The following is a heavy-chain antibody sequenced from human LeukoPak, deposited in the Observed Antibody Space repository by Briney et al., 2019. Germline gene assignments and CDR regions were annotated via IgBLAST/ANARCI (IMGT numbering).Heavy chain of an antibody. Sequence: SETLSLTCAVYGGSFSGYYWSWIRQPPGKGLEWIGEINHSGNTNYNPSLKSRVTISVDTSENQFSLKLSSVTAADASVYYCARGAAITGESRYWGQGTLVTVSS. CDR3: ARGAAITGESRY. CDR1: GGSFSGYY. CDR2: INHSGNT. V-gene: IGHV4-34*01. J-gene: IGHJ4*02. D-gene: IGHD3-10*01.